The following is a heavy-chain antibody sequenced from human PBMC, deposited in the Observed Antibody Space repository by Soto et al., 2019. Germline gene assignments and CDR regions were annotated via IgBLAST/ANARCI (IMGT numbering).Heavy chain of an antibody. V-gene: IGHV1-24*01. CDR3: ATDSIVVVPRAFDI. Sequence: ASVKVSCKVSGYTLTELSMHWVRQAPGKGLEWMGGFDPEDGETIYAQKFQGRVTMTEDTSTDTAYMELSSLRSEDTAVYYCATDSIVVVPRAFDIWGQGTVVTVSS. CDR2: FDPEDGET. J-gene: IGHJ3*02. CDR1: GYTLTELS. D-gene: IGHD3-22*01.